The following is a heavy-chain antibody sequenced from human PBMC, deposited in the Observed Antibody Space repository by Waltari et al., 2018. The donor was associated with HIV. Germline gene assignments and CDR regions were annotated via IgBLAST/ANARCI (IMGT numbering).Heavy chain of an antibody. CDR1: SGSIRSSSSY. J-gene: IGHJ4*02. CDR2: IYDSGST. CDR3: ANLPFVYFDY. Sequence: QVQLQESGPGLVKPSATLSLTCTASSGSIRSSSSYWVWIRQPPGGGLEWIGNIYDSGSTYFNPSLKSRVTISVDTSKNQFSLKLSSVTAADTAVYYCANLPFVYFDYWGQGTLVTVSS. V-gene: IGHV4-39*01.